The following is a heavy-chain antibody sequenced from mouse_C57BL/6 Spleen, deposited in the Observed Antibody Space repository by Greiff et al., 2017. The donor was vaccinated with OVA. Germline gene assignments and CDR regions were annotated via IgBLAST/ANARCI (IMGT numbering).Heavy chain of an antibody. CDR2: IYPRSGNT. CDR3: ARDGYYDYYAMDY. V-gene: IGHV1-81*01. J-gene: IGHJ4*01. D-gene: IGHD2-3*01. CDR1: GYTFTSYG. Sequence: VQLVESGAELARPGASVKLSCKASGYTFTSYGISWVKQRTGQGLEWIGEIYPRSGNTYYNEKFKGKATLTADKSSSTAYMELRSLTSEDSAVYFCARDGYYDYYAMDYWGQGTSVTVSS.